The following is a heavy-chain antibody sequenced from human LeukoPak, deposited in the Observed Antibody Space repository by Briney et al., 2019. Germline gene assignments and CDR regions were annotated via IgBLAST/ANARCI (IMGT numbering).Heavy chain of an antibody. CDR3: ARRYSSSWYAAANWFDP. CDR2: INHSGST. J-gene: IGHJ5*02. V-gene: IGHV4-34*01. D-gene: IGHD6-13*01. Sequence: SEALSLTCAVYGGSFSGYYWSWIRQPPGKGLEWIGEINHSGSTNYNPSLKSRVTISVDTSKNQFSLKLSSVTAADTAVYYCARRYSSSWYAAANWFDPWGQGTLVTVSS. CDR1: GGSFSGYY.